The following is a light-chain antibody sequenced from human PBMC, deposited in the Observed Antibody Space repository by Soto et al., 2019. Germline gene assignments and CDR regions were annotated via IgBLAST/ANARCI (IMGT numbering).Light chain of an antibody. Sequence: DIRMTQSPSSLSASVGDRVTITCRASQTISSYLNWYQHKPGKAPKLLIDAASSLQSGVPSRFSGSASGTDFTLTISSLQPEDFATYYCQQSFITPWTFGQGTKVEIK. CDR1: QTISSY. CDR3: QQSFITPWT. V-gene: IGKV1-39*01. CDR2: AAS. J-gene: IGKJ1*01.